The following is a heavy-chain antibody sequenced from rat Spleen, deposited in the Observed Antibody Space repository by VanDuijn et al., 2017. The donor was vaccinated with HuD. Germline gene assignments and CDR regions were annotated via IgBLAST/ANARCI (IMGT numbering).Heavy chain of an antibody. CDR2: ISYEGSST. V-gene: IGHV5-22*01. J-gene: IGHJ2*01. CDR3: ARLLFTIAAISPLDY. D-gene: IGHD1-2*01. Sequence: EVQLVESGGGLVQPGRSLKLSCAASGFTFSNYYMAWVRQAPTKGLEWVASISYEGSSTYYGDSVKGRFTISRDNAKSTLYLKMDSLRSEDTAPYYCARLLFTIAAISPLDYWGQGVMVTVSS. CDR1: GFTFSNYY.